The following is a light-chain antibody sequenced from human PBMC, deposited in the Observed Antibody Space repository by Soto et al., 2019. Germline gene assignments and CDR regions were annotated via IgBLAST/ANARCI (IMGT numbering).Light chain of an antibody. Sequence: ALTQPASVSGSPGQSITISCTGTNSDVGGHNYVSWYQQRPGKVPKLLIYEVTDRPSGASNRFSGSKSGNTASLTISGLQAEDEADYFCGSYTSRNTLIFGGGTKVTVL. J-gene: IGLJ2*01. CDR2: EVT. CDR3: GSYTSRNTLI. CDR1: NSDVGGHNY. V-gene: IGLV2-14*01.